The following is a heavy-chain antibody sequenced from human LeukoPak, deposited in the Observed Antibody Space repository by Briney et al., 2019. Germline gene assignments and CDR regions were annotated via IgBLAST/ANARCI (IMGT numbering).Heavy chain of an antibody. CDR1: GLSFSNYA. J-gene: IGHJ5*01. CDR3: ANDLPGKVWFDS. V-gene: IGHV3-23*01. CDR2: ISGSGTST. D-gene: IGHD1-14*01. Sequence: GGSLRLSCTASGLSFSNYAMTWGPQAPGQGLEWVSSISGSGTSTYYADSVKDRFTISRDNSKNTVYLQMNSLRVEDTAVYYCANDLPGKVWFDSWGQGTLVIVSS.